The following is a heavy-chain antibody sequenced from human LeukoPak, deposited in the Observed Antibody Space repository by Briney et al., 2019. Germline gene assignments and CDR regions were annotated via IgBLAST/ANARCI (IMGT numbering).Heavy chain of an antibody. CDR3: ARVGGSSSIGGGY. V-gene: IGHV3-74*01. D-gene: IGHD2-2*01. CDR1: GFSFSSYW. Sequence: GGSLRLSCAASGFSFSSYWMHWVRQAPGTGLVWVSRIRSDGSTTNYADFVKGRFTISRDNAKNTLYLQMNSLRAEDTAVYYCARVGGSSSIGGGYWGQGTLVTVSS. CDR2: IRSDGSTT. J-gene: IGHJ4*02.